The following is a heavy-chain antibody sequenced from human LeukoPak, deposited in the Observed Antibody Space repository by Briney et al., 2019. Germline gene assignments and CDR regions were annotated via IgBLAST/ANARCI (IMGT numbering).Heavy chain of an antibody. V-gene: IGHV3-21*01. D-gene: IGHD3-16*01. CDR1: GFTFSSYT. CDR2: ISSSSDYI. CDR3: ASGHCDYVWGSISPTNYFDN. Sequence: PGGSLRLSCAASGFTFSSYTMAWVRQAPGKGLEWVSSISSSSDYIFYADSVKGRFTISRDNAQNSLYLQMNSLRVEDTAVYYCASGHCDYVWGSISPTNYFDNWGQGTLVTVSS. J-gene: IGHJ4*02.